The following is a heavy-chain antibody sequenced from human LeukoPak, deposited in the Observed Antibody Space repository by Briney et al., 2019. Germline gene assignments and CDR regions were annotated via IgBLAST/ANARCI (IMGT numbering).Heavy chain of an antibody. V-gene: IGHV3-43*01. CDR1: GFTFRAYT. Sequence: GGSLRLSCAASGFTFRAYTMHWFRQAPGKGLEWVSLFSGNGNTTYYADSVKGRFTISRDNTKNSLYLQMNSLESDDTALYYCEKEGGTMFFDSWGQGTLVTVSS. D-gene: IGHD3-3*01. J-gene: IGHJ5*01. CDR2: FSGNGNTT. CDR3: EKEGGTMFFDS.